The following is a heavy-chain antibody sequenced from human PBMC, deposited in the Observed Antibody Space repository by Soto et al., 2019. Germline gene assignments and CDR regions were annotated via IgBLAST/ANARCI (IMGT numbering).Heavy chain of an antibody. V-gene: IGHV4-59*01. Sequence: PSETLSLTCTVSGGSMSSYYWSWIRQPPGKGLEWIGYIYYSGSTNYNPSLKSRVTISVDTSKNQFSLKLSSVTAADTAVYYCARSYSSGWYNRFAPWGQGTLVTVSS. J-gene: IGHJ5*02. CDR3: ARSYSSGWYNRFAP. CDR1: GGSMSSYY. CDR2: IYYSGST. D-gene: IGHD6-19*01.